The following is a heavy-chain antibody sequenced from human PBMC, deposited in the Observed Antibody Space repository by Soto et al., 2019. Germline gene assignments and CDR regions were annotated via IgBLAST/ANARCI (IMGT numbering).Heavy chain of an antibody. D-gene: IGHD2-8*01. CDR2: IYYGGIT. CDR1: RASISSSSYC. V-gene: IGHV4-39*01. J-gene: IGHJ4*02. Sequence: SETLSLTCTVCRASISSSSYCWGLMRQPPGKRLQWIGSIYYGGITYYNPSRMRRFSISVGTSKNQFSLRLNPVTSADTAVFYCARTRGGCVLGPTGYYWRQGTLVTAAS. CDR3: ARTRGGCVLGPTGYY.